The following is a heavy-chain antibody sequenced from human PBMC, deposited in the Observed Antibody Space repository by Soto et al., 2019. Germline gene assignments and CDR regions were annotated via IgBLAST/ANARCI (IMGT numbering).Heavy chain of an antibody. D-gene: IGHD3-9*01. CDR2: IYYSGST. Sequence: PSETLSLTCTVSGGSISSSSYYWGWIRQPPGKGLEWIGSIYYSGSTYYNPSLKSRVTISVDTSKNQFSLKLSSVTAADTAVYYCATLQEDYDILTGSGDYWGQGTLVTVS. J-gene: IGHJ4*02. CDR1: GGSISSSSYY. V-gene: IGHV4-39*01. CDR3: ATLQEDYDILTGSGDY.